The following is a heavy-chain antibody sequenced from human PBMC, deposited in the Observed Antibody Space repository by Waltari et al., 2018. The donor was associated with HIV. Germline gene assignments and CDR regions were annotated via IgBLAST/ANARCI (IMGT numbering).Heavy chain of an antibody. CDR1: GYSFTSYW. D-gene: IGHD3-10*01. V-gene: IGHV5-51*01. CDR3: ARSTPDYYGSGSLGMDV. Sequence: EVQLVQSGAEVKKPGESLKISCTGSGYSFTSYWTGWVRQVPGEGLEWMGIIYPGDSETRYSPSFQGQVTISADKSISTAYLQWSSLKASDTAMYYCARSTPDYYGSGSLGMDVWGQGTTVTVSS. J-gene: IGHJ6*02. CDR2: IYPGDSET.